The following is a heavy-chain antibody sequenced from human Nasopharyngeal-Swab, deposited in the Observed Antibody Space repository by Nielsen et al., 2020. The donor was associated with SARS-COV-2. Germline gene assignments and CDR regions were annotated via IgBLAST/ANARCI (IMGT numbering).Heavy chain of an antibody. CDR1: GYTFTSYG. V-gene: IGHV1-18*01. CDR2: ISAYNGNT. Sequence: ASVKASCKASGYTFTSYGISWARHAPGQGLEWMGWISAYNGNTNYAQKLQGRVTMTTDTSTSTAYRELRSLRSDDTAVYYCARVGNYYDSLDPWGQGTLVTVSS. CDR3: ARVGNYYDSLDP. D-gene: IGHD3-22*01. J-gene: IGHJ5*02.